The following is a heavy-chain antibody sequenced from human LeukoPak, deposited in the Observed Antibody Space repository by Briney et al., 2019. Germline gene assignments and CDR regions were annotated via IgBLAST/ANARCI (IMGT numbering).Heavy chain of an antibody. J-gene: IGHJ3*02. CDR1: GYPLTELS. D-gene: IGHD1-26*01. V-gene: IGHV1-2*02. CDR2: INPNSGGT. CDR3: ARGPGARDLLAFDI. Sequence: GASVKVSCKVSGYPLTELSMHWVRQAPGKGLEWMGWINPNSGGTNYAQKFQGRVTMTRDTSISTAYMELSRLRSDDTAVYYCARGPGARDLLAFDIWGQGTMVTVSS.